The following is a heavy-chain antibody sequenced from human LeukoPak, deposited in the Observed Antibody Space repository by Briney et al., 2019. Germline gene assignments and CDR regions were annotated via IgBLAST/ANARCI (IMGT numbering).Heavy chain of an antibody. V-gene: IGHV4-39*07. J-gene: IGHJ3*02. Sequence: SETLSLTCTVSGGSISISSYYWGWIRQPPGRGLEWIGSIYYSGSTYYNPSLKSRVTISVDTSKNQFSLKLSSVTTADTAVYYCARRRTMIVVVPNAFDIWGQGTMVTVSS. CDR3: ARRRTMIVVVPNAFDI. CDR2: IYYSGST. D-gene: IGHD3-22*01. CDR1: GGSISISSYY.